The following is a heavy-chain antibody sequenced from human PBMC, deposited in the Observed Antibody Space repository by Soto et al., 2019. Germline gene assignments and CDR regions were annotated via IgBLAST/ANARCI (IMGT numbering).Heavy chain of an antibody. Sequence: SETLSLTCIVSGGSMSSYYWGWFRQPPGKGLEWIGYIYYTGTTTYHPSLKSRVTISIDTSRNQFSLKLTSVTAADTAVYYCARDKITGLFDYWGQGTLVTVSS. CDR3: ARDKITGLFDY. J-gene: IGHJ4*02. D-gene: IGHD2-8*02. V-gene: IGHV4-59*12. CDR2: IYYTGTT. CDR1: GGSMSSYY.